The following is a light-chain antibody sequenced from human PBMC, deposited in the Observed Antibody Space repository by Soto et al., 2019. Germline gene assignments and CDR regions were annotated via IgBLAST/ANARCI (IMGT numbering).Light chain of an antibody. Sequence: EIVMTQSPSTLSVSPGARATLSCRANDDIGSNLAWYQQKAGQPPRLLIYGASTRATGIPARFSGSGSGTDFTVTIRSPEPEAFAAYYCHQRQSWPRAVGSGTKVDIK. V-gene: IGKV3D-15*01. CDR2: GAS. CDR3: HQRQSWPRA. J-gene: IGKJ1*01. CDR1: DDIGSN.